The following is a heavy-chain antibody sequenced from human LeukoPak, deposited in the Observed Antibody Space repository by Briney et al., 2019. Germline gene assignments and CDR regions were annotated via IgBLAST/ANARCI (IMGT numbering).Heavy chain of an antibody. J-gene: IGHJ4*02. Sequence: SETLSLTCTVSGDSMSSSHYCWGWIRQAPGKGLEWIGEIYHSGSTNYNPSLKSRVTISVDKSKNQFSLKLSSVTAADTAVYYCARTGDWSYFDYWGQGTLVAVSS. D-gene: IGHD2-21*02. CDR1: GDSMSSSHYC. V-gene: IGHV4-39*07. CDR3: ARTGDWSYFDY. CDR2: IYHSGST.